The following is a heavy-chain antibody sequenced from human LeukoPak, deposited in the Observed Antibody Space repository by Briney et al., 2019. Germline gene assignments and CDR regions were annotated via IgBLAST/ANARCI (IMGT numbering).Heavy chain of an antibody. J-gene: IGHJ5*02. Sequence: ASVKVSCKASGYTFTSYYMHWVRQAPGQGLEWMGIINPSGGSTSYAQKFQGRVTITTDESTSTAYMELSSLRSEDTAVYYCARAYGSGSVGFDPWGQGTLVTVSS. D-gene: IGHD3-10*01. CDR1: GYTFTSYY. V-gene: IGHV1-46*01. CDR2: INPSGGST. CDR3: ARAYGSGSVGFDP.